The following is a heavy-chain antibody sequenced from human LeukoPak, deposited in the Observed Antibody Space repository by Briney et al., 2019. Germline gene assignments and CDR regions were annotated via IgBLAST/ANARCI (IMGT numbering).Heavy chain of an antibody. V-gene: IGHV3-23*01. D-gene: IGHD3/OR15-3a*01. CDR2: ISGSGGST. Sequence: GGSLRLSCAASGFTFSSYAMSWVRQAPGKGLQWVSTISGSGGSTYYADSVKGRFTISRDNSKNRLYLQMNSLRAEDTAVYYCARRPGLKRYYFDYWGQGTLVTVSS. CDR3: ARRPGLKRYYFDY. J-gene: IGHJ4*02. CDR1: GFTFSSYA.